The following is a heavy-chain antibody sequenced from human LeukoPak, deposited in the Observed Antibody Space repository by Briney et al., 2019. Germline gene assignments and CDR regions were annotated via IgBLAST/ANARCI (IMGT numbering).Heavy chain of an antibody. CDR3: ASEALDDSSGSFDY. D-gene: IGHD3-22*01. V-gene: IGHV4-59*08. CDR1: GGSISSYY. CDR2: IYYSGST. J-gene: IGHJ4*02. Sequence: SETLSLTCTVSGGSISSYYWSWIRQPPGKGLEWIGYIYYSGSTNYNPSLKSRVTISGDTSKNQFSLKLSSVTAADTAVYYCASEALDDSSGSFDYWGQGTLLTVSS.